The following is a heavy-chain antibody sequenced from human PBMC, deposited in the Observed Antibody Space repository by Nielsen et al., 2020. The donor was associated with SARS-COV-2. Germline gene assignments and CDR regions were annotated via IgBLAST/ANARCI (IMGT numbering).Heavy chain of an antibody. J-gene: IGHJ6*02. CDR2: ISAYSGDT. V-gene: IGHV1-18*01. D-gene: IGHD2-15*01. CDR3: ARDQDPTGANIVLLVAANQGMDV. Sequence: WVRQAPGQGLEWMGWISAYSGDTNYAQKLQDRVTMTTDTSTSTVYMELRSLRSDDTAVYYCARDQDPTGANIVLLVAANQGMDVWGQGTTVTVSS.